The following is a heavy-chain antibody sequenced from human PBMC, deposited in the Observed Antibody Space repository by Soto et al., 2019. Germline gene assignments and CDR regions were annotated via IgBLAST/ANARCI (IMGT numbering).Heavy chain of an antibody. J-gene: IGHJ6*02. CDR3: AKHIDYSRSDGMDV. V-gene: IGHV3-30*18. CDR1: GFTFRSYG. D-gene: IGHD6-6*01. Sequence: GGSLRLSCSASGFTFRSYGMHGVRQAPGKGLEWLALISYDGSDEYYADSVKGRFNISRDNSNNTLYLQMNSLRPDDTAIYYCAKHIDYSRSDGMDVWGRGTTVTVYS. CDR2: ISYDGSDE.